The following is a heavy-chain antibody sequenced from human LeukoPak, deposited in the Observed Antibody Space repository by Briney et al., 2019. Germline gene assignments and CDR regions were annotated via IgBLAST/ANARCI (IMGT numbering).Heavy chain of an antibody. Sequence: ASVKVSCKASGYTFTSYAISWVRQAPGQGLEWMGRINPNSGDTNYAQKFQGRVTMTRDTSISTAYMDLSRLKSDDTAVYYCARGTFYDFWSGDSDYWGQGTLVTVSS. J-gene: IGHJ4*02. CDR1: GYTFTSYA. CDR3: ARGTFYDFWSGDSDY. CDR2: INPNSGDT. V-gene: IGHV1-2*06. D-gene: IGHD3-3*01.